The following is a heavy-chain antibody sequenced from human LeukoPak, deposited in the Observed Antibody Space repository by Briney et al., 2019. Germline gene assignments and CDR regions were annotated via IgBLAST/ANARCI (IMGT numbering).Heavy chain of an antibody. CDR1: GGSISSGSYY. Sequence: SETLSLTCTVSGGSISSGSYYWSWIRQPAGKGLEWIGRINTSGSTNYNPSLKSRVTISVDTSKNQFSLKLSSVTAADTAVYYCARVGETPRLNWFDPWGQGTLVTVSS. D-gene: IGHD3-10*01. CDR3: ARVGETPRLNWFDP. V-gene: IGHV4-61*02. CDR2: INTSGST. J-gene: IGHJ5*02.